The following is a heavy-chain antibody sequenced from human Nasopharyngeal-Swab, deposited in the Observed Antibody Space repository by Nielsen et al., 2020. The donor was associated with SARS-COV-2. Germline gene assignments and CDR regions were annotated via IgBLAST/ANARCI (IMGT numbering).Heavy chain of an antibody. V-gene: IGHV3-23*03. D-gene: IGHD5-12*01. CDR3: AKGGYSGYDSLDY. J-gene: IGHJ4*02. CDR2: IYSGGSST. CDR1: GFTFSSYA. Sequence: GESLKISCAASGFTFSSYAMSWVRQAPGKGLEWVSVIYSGGSSTYYADSVKGRFTISRDNSKNTLYLQMNRLRAEDTAVYYCAKGGYSGYDSLDYWGQGTLVTVSS.